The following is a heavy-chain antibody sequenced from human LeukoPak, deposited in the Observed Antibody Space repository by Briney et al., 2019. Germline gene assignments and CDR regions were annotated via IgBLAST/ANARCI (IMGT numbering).Heavy chain of an antibody. CDR3: ARDQPYYYDSSGYYNAFDI. CDR1: GGSISSYY. V-gene: IGHV4-4*07. CDR2: IYTSGST. J-gene: IGHJ3*02. Sequence: SETLSLTCTVSGGSISSYYWSWIRQPAGKGLEWIGRIYTSGSTNYNPSLKSRVTMSVDTSKNQFSLKLSSVTAAGTAVYYCARDQPYYYDSSGYYNAFDIWGQGTMVTVSS. D-gene: IGHD3-22*01.